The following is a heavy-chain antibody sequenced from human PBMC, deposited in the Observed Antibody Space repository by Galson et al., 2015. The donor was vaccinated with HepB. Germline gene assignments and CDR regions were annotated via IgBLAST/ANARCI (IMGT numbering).Heavy chain of an antibody. V-gene: IGHV3-23*01. CDR1: GFTFNSFA. CDR2: ISGSGDTT. D-gene: IGHD4-17*01. CDR3: AKDLYSDRYFDYYFFGMND. J-gene: IGHJ6*02. Sequence: SLRLSCAASGFTFNSFAMSWVRQAPGKGLEWVSGISGSGDTTYYADSVKGRFTVSRDSSKNTLYLQMNSLRAEDTAVYYCAKDLYSDRYFDYYFFGMNDWGQGTTVTVSS.